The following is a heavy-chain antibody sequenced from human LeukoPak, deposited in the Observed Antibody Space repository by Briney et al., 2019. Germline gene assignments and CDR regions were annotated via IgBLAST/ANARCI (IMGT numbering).Heavy chain of an antibody. J-gene: IGHJ4*02. CDR2: ISSSSGSI. V-gene: IGHV3-21*04. CDR3: ARDLQYSGYDLAFDY. CDR1: EFTFRSYT. D-gene: IGHD5-12*01. Sequence: PGGSLRLSCVVSEFTFRSYTMNWVRQAPGKGLEWVSAISSSSGSIYYADSVKGRFTISRDNAKNSLYLQMNSLRAEDTAVYYCARDLQYSGYDLAFDYWGQGTLVTVSS.